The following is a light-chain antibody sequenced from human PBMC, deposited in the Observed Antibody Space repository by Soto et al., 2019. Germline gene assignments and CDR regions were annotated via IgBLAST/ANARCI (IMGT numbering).Light chain of an antibody. Sequence: EIVLTQSPGTLSLSPGERVTMSCRASQTFNSRYLAWYQQKPGQAPRLLIYAASNRATGIPDTFSGSGSGTDFTLSISSLEPDDFAVYYCQQYGSTPWTFGQGTKVEIK. J-gene: IGKJ1*01. CDR3: QQYGSTPWT. CDR2: AAS. V-gene: IGKV3-20*01. CDR1: QTFNSRY.